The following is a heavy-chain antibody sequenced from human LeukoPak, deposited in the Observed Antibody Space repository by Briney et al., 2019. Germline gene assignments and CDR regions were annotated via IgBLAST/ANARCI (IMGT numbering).Heavy chain of an antibody. CDR1: RFTFSRYS. CDR3: ARGDSSRSVSFYY. CDR2: ICSSSSTI. Sequence: GGSLTLSCASSRFTFSRYSINWVRQALGKWLEWFSYICSSSSTIYYEVSVKGRFTISRDNAKISLYLQLNSLRAEDTAVYYCARGDSSRSVSFYYWGQGTLVTVSS. J-gene: IGHJ4*02. V-gene: IGHV3-48*04. D-gene: IGHD3-22*01.